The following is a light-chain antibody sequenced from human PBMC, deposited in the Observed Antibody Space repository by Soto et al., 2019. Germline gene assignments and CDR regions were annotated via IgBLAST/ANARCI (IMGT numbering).Light chain of an antibody. J-gene: IGKJ1*01. V-gene: IGKV1-39*01. CDR3: QQSYRTSWT. CDR2: GAS. CDR1: QSISTY. Sequence: DIQMTQSPSSLSASVGDRVTITCRASQSISTYLNWYQQKPGKAPKLLIYGASSLQSGVPSGFSGTGSGTDFTLTISSLQPEDFATYYCQQSYRTSWTFGQGTKV.